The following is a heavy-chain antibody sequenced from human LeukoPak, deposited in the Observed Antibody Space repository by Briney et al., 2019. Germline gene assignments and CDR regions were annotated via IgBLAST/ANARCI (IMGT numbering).Heavy chain of an antibody. Sequence: GGSLRLYCAASGFTFSSYAMSWVRQAPGKGLEWVSAISGSGGSTYYADSVKGRFTISRDNSKNTLYLQMNSLRAEDTAVYYCAKDRITIFGVVITAHYYYMDVWGKGTTVTVSS. V-gene: IGHV3-23*01. CDR2: ISGSGGST. CDR1: GFTFSSYA. J-gene: IGHJ6*03. D-gene: IGHD3-3*01. CDR3: AKDRITIFGVVITAHYYYMDV.